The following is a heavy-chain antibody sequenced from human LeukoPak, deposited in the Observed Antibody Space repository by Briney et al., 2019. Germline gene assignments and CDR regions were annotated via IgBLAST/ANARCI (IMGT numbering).Heavy chain of an antibody. V-gene: IGHV3-48*03. D-gene: IGHD6-13*01. CDR3: ARDPGYSSSYQPQKTAAEGDY. Sequence: PGGSLRLSCAASGFTFSSYEMNWVRQAPGKGLEWVSYISSSGSTIYYADSVKGRFTISRDNAKNSLYLQMNSLRAEDTAVYYCARDPGYSSSYQPQKTAAEGDYWGQGTLVTVSS. J-gene: IGHJ4*02. CDR1: GFTFSSYE. CDR2: ISSSGSTI.